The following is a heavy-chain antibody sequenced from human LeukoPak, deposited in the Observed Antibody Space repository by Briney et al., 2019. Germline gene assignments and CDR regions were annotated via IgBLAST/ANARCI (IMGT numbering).Heavy chain of an antibody. D-gene: IGHD6-19*01. CDR1: GYTLTELS. V-gene: IGHV1-24*01. CDR3: ATRGYSSGWYLRGVDY. J-gene: IGHJ4*02. Sequence: ASVKVSCKVSGYTLTELSMHWVRQAPGKGLEWMGGFDPEDGETIYAQKFQGRVTMTEDTSTDTAYMELSGLRSEDTAVYYCATRGYSSGWYLRGVDYWGQGTLVTVSS. CDR2: FDPEDGET.